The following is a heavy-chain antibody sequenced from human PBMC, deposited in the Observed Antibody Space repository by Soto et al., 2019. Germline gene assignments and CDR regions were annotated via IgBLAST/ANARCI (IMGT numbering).Heavy chain of an antibody. V-gene: IGHV1-2*02. Sequence: QVPLVQSGAEVKKPGASVKVSCKASGNTFTGYYMQWVRQAPGQGLEWMGWINPNSGGTNYAQKFQGRVTMTRDTSISTAYMELSRLRSDDTAVYYCARVGSSSVVGHFDYWGQGTLVTVSS. CDR1: GNTFTGYY. D-gene: IGHD6-6*01. CDR2: INPNSGGT. CDR3: ARVGSSSVVGHFDY. J-gene: IGHJ4*02.